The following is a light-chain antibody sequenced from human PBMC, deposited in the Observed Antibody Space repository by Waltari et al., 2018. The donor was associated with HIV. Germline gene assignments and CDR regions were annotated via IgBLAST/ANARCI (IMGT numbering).Light chain of an antibody. CDR2: EVN. J-gene: IGLJ2*01. CDR1: SSDVGGYDS. CDR3: SSYAGRNTLL. Sequence: QSALTQPPSASASPGQSVTIPCTGTSSDVGGYDSVSWYQQHPGKAPKLMISEVNKRPSGVPDRFSGSRSGNTASLTVSGLQAEDEAHYYCSSYAGRNTLLFGGGTKLTVL. V-gene: IGLV2-8*01.